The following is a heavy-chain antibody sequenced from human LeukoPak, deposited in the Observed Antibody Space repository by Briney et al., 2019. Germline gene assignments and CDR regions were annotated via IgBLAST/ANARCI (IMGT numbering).Heavy chain of an antibody. CDR2: INQDGSDK. J-gene: IGHJ6*04. V-gene: IGHV3-7*01. Sequence: GGSLRLSCAASGFVFNNYWMTWVRQAPGKGLEWVGNINQDGSDKYYGDSVKGRFTISRDNAKNSLYLQMNSLRAEDTAVYYCAELGITMIGGVWGKGTTVTISS. CDR1: GFVFNNYW. D-gene: IGHD3-10*02. CDR3: AELGITMIGGV.